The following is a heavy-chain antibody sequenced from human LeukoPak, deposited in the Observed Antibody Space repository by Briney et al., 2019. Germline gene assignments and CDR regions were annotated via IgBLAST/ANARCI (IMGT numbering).Heavy chain of an antibody. D-gene: IGHD4-17*01. CDR1: GYTFTSYG. Sequence: ASVKVSCKASGYTFTSYGISWVRQAPGQGLEWMGWISAYNGNTNYAQKLQGRVAMTTDTYTSTAYMELRSLRSDDTAVYYCASQTRIYGDYLIDYWGQGTLVTVSS. V-gene: IGHV1-18*01. J-gene: IGHJ4*02. CDR3: ASQTRIYGDYLIDY. CDR2: ISAYNGNT.